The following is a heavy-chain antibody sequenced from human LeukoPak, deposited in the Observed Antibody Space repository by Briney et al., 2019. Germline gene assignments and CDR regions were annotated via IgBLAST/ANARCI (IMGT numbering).Heavy chain of an antibody. CDR1: GGTFSSYA. V-gene: IGHV1-69*05. CDR3: ARGVTSHFYYYGMDV. D-gene: IGHD2-2*01. CDR2: IIPIFGTA. Sequence: ASVKVSCKASGGTFSSYAISWVRQAPGQGLEWMEGIIPIFGTANYAQKLQGRVTMTTDTSTSTAYMELRSLRSDDTAVYYCARGVTSHFYYYGMDVWGQGTTVTVSS. J-gene: IGHJ6*02.